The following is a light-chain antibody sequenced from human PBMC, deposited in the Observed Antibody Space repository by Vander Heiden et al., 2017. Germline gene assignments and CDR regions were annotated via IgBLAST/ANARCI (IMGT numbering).Light chain of an antibody. J-gene: IGKJ2*01. CDR2: AAS. Sequence: DIQMTQSPSSLSASVGDRVTITCRASQSISSYLNWYQQKPGKAPKLLIYAASSLQSGVPSRFSGSGSGTDFTLTISSLQPEDFATYYCQQGYSTRYTFGQGTKLEIK. CDR1: QSISSY. CDR3: QQGYSTRYT. V-gene: IGKV1-39*01.